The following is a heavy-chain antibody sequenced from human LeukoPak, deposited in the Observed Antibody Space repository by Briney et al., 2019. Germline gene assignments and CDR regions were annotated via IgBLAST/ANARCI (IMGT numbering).Heavy chain of an antibody. V-gene: IGHV3-53*01. CDR2: IRVGDVT. CDR3: AREAHGGATDAGFDV. CDR1: GFAVSNKC. J-gene: IGHJ3*01. D-gene: IGHD3-16*01. Sequence: GGSLRLSCAASGFAVSNKCMDWVRQAPGKGLEWVSVIRVGDVTHYADSLKGRFTTSRESSKNTLYLQMESLRVEDTAVYYCAREAHGGATDAGFDVWGHGTVVTVSS.